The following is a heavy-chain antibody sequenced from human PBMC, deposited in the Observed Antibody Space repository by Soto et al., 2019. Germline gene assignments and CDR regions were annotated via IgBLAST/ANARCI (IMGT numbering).Heavy chain of an antibody. J-gene: IGHJ4*02. V-gene: IGHV1-18*01. CDR2: ISAHNGNT. CDR3: ARGRYGDY. D-gene: IGHD1-1*01. CDR1: GYTFTSYG. Sequence: QVRLVQSGGEVKKPGASVKDSCKASGYTFTSYGITWVRQAPGQGLEWMGWISAHNGNTDYAQKLQGRVIVTRDTSTSTAYMELRSLRSDDTAVYYCARGRYGDYWGQGALVTVSS.